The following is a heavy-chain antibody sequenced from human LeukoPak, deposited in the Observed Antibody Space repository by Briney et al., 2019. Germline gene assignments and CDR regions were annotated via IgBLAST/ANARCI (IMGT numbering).Heavy chain of an antibody. Sequence: SVKVPCKASGGTFSSYAISWVRQAPGQGLEWMGGIIPIFGTANYAQKFQGRVTITADKSTSTAYMELSSLRSEDTAVYYCARDGFGYYGMDVWGKGTTVTVSS. D-gene: IGHD2-2*03. CDR1: GGTFSSYA. CDR2: IIPIFGTA. J-gene: IGHJ6*04. CDR3: ARDGFGYYGMDV. V-gene: IGHV1-69*06.